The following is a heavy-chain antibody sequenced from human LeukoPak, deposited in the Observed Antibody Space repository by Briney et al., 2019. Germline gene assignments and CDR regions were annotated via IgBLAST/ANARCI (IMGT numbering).Heavy chain of an antibody. D-gene: IGHD2-2*01. V-gene: IGHV3-23*01. CDR2: LGRSGEYK. Sequence: GGSLRLSCAASGFRFTDYSMSWVRQAPGKGLEWVAGLGRSGEYKYCADSVKGRFTISRDNSKDTVSLQMNSLRAEDSAIYFCVKDRPCETCMPMDAWGQGTTVTVSS. CDR3: VKDRPCETCMPMDA. CDR1: GFRFTDYS. J-gene: IGHJ6*02.